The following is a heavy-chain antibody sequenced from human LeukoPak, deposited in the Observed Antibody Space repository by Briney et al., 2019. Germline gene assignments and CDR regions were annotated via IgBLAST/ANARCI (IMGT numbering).Heavy chain of an antibody. CDR1: GFTFSSYA. CDR2: ISSNGGST. V-gene: IGHV3-64*01. CDR3: ASSGYNWNDGLPDY. D-gene: IGHD1-1*01. Sequence: PGGSLRLSCAASGFTFSSYAMHWVRQAPGKGLEYVSAISSNGGSTYYANSVKGRFTISRDNSKSTLYLQMGSLRAEDMAVYYCASSGYNWNDGLPDYWGQGTLVTVSS. J-gene: IGHJ4*02.